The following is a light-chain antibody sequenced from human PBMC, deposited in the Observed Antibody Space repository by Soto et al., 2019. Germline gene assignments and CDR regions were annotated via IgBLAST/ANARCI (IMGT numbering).Light chain of an antibody. Sequence: EIVLTQSPGTLSLSPGEGATLSCRASQSISTTYLAWYQQKTGQAPRLLIYGASSRATGIPDRFSGSGSEIYFTLTIIRLEPEDFAVYFCQQYGSSSWTFGQGTKVDIK. V-gene: IGKV3-20*01. J-gene: IGKJ1*01. CDR3: QQYGSSSWT. CDR2: GAS. CDR1: QSISTTY.